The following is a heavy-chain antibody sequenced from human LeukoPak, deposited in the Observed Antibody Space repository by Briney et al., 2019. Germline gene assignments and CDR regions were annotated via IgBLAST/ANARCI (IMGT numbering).Heavy chain of an antibody. D-gene: IGHD2-15*01. J-gene: IGHJ5*02. CDR2: INPNSGGT. Sequence: SVKVSCKASEYTFTGYHIHWVRQAAGQGLEWMGWINPNSGGTNYAQKFQGRVTMTRDTSIRTAYIELNRLRSDDTAVYYCARGYCTGDSCSGAWFDPWGRGTLVTVSS. V-gene: IGHV1-2*02. CDR3: ARGYCTGDSCSGAWFDP. CDR1: EYTFTGYH.